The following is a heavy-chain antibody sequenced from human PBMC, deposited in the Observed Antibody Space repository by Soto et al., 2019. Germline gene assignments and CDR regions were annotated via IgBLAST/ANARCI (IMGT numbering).Heavy chain of an antibody. V-gene: IGHV3-23*01. D-gene: IGHD2-15*01. CDR1: GFTFSSYA. Sequence: EVQLLESGGGLVQPGGSLSLSCAASGFTFSSYAMSWVRQAPGKALEWVSAISGSGGSTYYADSVKGRFTISRDNSKNTLYLQMDTLRAEDTAVYYCAKHCKGGIRNGRYDYWGQGTMVTVSS. CDR2: ISGSGGST. CDR3: AKHCKGGIRNGRYDY. J-gene: IGHJ4*02.